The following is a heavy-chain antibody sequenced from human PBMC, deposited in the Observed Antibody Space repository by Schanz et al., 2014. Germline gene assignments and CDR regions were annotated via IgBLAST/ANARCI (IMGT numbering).Heavy chain of an antibody. J-gene: IGHJ4*02. D-gene: IGHD2-21*01. V-gene: IGHV3-9*01. Sequence: EVQLVESGGGLVQPGRSLRLSCAASGFPFNEYGMLWVRQAPGKGLEWVSSISWNSGSIDYADSVKGRFTISRDNAKNSLYLQMNSLRSEDTAVYYCARDRLECGAECYSVEVFEIWGQGTLVIVSS. CDR2: ISWNSGSI. CDR1: GFPFNEYG. CDR3: ARDRLECGAECYSVEVFEI.